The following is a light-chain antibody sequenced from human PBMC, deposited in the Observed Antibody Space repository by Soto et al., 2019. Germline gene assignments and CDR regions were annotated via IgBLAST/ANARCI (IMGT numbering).Light chain of an antibody. V-gene: IGKV3-11*01. J-gene: IGKJ2*01. CDR2: DAS. CDR1: QSVSIY. CDR3: QQRSNWPKT. Sequence: EIVLTQSPATLSLSPVERATLSCRASQSVSIYLAWYQQKPGQAPRLLIYDASNRATGIPARFSGSGSGTDFTLTISSLEPEDFAVYYCQQRSNWPKTFGQGTKLEIK.